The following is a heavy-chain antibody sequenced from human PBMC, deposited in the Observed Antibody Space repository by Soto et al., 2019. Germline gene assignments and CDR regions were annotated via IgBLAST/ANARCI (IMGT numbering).Heavy chain of an antibody. D-gene: IGHD2-2*01. CDR3: ARRSRVVPAAIYYYGMDV. V-gene: IGHV3-21*01. Sequence: GGSLRLSCAASGFTFSRYSMNWVRQAPGKGLEWVSSISSSSSYIYYADSVKGRFTISRDNAKNSLYLQMNSLRAEDTAVYYCARRSRVVPAAIYYYGMDVWGQGTTVTVSS. CDR1: GFTFSRYS. J-gene: IGHJ6*02. CDR2: ISSSSSYI.